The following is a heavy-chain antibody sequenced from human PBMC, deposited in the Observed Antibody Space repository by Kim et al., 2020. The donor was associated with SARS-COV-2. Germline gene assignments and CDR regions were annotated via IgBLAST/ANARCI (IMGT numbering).Heavy chain of an antibody. CDR3: ATGDIAVAGTYEFDY. D-gene: IGHD6-19*01. V-gene: IGHV1-24*01. Sequence: KFQGRVTMTEDTSTDTAYMELSSLRSEDTAVYYCATGDIAVAGTYEFDYWGQGTLVTVSS. J-gene: IGHJ4*02.